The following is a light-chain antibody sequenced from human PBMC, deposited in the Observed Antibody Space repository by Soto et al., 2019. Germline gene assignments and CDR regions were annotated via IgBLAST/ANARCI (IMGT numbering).Light chain of an antibody. J-gene: IGLJ2*01. Sequence: QSALTQPASVSGSPGQSITISCTGTSSDVGGHNFVSWFQHHPGKAPKLMIYEVTYRPSGVSDRFSGSKSGNTASLTISGLQAEDEADYYCNSYTSTFTGVFGGGTKLTVL. CDR1: SSDVGGHNF. CDR2: EVT. V-gene: IGLV2-14*01. CDR3: NSYTSTFTGV.